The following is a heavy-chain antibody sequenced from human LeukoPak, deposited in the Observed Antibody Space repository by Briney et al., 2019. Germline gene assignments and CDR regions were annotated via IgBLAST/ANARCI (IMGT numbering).Heavy chain of an antibody. Sequence: GRSLRLSCAASGFTYSSYAMHWVRQAPGKGLEWVAVISYDGGNKYYADSVKGRFTISRDNSKNTLYLQMNSLRAEDTAVYYCARDLAFRLGWYDHWGQGTLVTVSS. CDR3: ARDLAFRLGWYDH. V-gene: IGHV3-30*04. J-gene: IGHJ5*02. CDR2: ISYDGGNK. CDR1: GFTYSSYA. D-gene: IGHD2-21*01.